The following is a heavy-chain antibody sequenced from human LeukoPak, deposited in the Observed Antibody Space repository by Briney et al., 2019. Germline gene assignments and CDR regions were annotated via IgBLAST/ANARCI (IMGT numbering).Heavy chain of an antibody. V-gene: IGHV1-2*02. J-gene: IGHJ5*02. CDR3: AREGEKNAARPGSWFDP. D-gene: IGHD6-6*01. Sequence: ASVKVSCKASGYTFTGYYMHWVRQAPGQGLERMGWINPNSGGTNYAQKFQGRVTMTRDTSISTAYMELSRLRSDDTAVYYCAREGEKNAARPGSWFDPWGQGTLVTVSS. CDR1: GYTFTGYY. CDR2: INPNSGGT.